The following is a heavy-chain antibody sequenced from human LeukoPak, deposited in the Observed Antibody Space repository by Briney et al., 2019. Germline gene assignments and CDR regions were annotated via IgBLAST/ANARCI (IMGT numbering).Heavy chain of an antibody. Sequence: PGGSLRLSCAASGFTFSSYWMHWVRQAPGKGLVWVSRINSDGSSTSYADSVKGRFTISRDNAKNSLYLQMNSLRAEDTAVYYCARDVLDVYWIYGMDVWGQGTTVTVSS. J-gene: IGHJ6*02. CDR1: GFTFSSYW. CDR3: ARDVLDVYWIYGMDV. D-gene: IGHD3/OR15-3a*01. CDR2: INSDGSST. V-gene: IGHV3-74*01.